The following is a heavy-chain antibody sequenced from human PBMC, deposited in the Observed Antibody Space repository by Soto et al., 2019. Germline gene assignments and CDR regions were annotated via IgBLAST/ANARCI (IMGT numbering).Heavy chain of an antibody. V-gene: IGHV4-39*01. D-gene: IGHD4-17*01. Sequence: PSETLSLTCTVSGGSISSSSYYWGWIRQPPGKGLEWIGSIYYSGSTYYNPSLKSRVTISVDTSKNQFSLKLSSVTAADTAVYYCARLYGDAFDYWGQGTLVTVSS. J-gene: IGHJ4*02. CDR3: ARLYGDAFDY. CDR2: IYYSGST. CDR1: GGSISSSSYY.